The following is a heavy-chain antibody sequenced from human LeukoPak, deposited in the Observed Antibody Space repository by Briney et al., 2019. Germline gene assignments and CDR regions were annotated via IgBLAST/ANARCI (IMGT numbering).Heavy chain of an antibody. V-gene: IGHV4-34*01. D-gene: IGHD6-13*01. CDR3: ARYIAAAQNYYSDY. CDR2: INHSGST. Sequence: ETLSLTCAVYGGSFSGYYWSWIRQPPGKGLEWIGEINHSGSTNYNPSLKSRVTISVDTSKNQFSLKLSSVTAADTAVYYCARYIAAAQNYYSDYWGQGTLVTVSS. J-gene: IGHJ4*02. CDR1: GGSFSGYY.